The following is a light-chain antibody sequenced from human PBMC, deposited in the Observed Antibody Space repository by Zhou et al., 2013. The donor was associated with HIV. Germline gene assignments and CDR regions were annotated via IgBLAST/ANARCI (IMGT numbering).Light chain of an antibody. CDR2: AAS. J-gene: IGKJ1*01. CDR3: QQYNSYPWT. CDR1: QSVTSY. Sequence: DTQLTQSPSSLSASEGDRVIITCRASQSVTSYLNWYQFRPGEAPKLLIYAASKLQSGVPSRFSGSGSGTEFTLTISSLQPDDFATYYCQQYNSYPWTFGQGTKVEVK. V-gene: IGKV1-5*01.